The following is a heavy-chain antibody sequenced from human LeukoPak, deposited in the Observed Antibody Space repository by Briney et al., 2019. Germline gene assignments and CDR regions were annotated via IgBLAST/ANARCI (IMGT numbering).Heavy chain of an antibody. V-gene: IGHV3-49*03. CDR2: IRSKAYGGAT. CDR1: GFTFGDYA. Sequence: GSLRLSCTASGFTFGDYAMSWFRQAPGKGLEWVGFIRSKAYGGATEYAASVKGRFTISRDDSKSIAYLQMNSLKTEDTAVYYCTRDGGDGYETTHFDYWGQGTLVTVSS. J-gene: IGHJ4*02. D-gene: IGHD5-24*01. CDR3: TRDGGDGYETTHFDY.